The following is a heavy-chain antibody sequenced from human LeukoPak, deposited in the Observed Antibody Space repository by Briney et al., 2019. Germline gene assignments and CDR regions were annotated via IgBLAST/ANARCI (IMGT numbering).Heavy chain of an antibody. V-gene: IGHV3-48*03. CDR2: ITESGSTK. J-gene: IGHJ5*02. Sequence: GGSLRLSCAASGFTFSSYEMNWVRQAPGKGLEWVSYITESGSTKYYADSVKGRFTISRDNAKNSLYLQMNSLRAEDTAVYYCAREVYSSGWYNWFDPWGQGTLVTVSS. CDR3: AREVYSSGWYNWFDP. CDR1: GFTFSSYE. D-gene: IGHD6-13*01.